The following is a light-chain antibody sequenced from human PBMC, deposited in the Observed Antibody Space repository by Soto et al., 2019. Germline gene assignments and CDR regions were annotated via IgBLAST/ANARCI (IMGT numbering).Light chain of an antibody. CDR1: QSVSNY. V-gene: IGKV3-11*01. CDR2: DAS. Sequence: EIVLTQSPATLSLSPGERATLSCRSSQSVSNYLAWYQQKPGQAPRLLIYDASNRATGIPTRFSGSGSGTDFTLNISSIEPEDFAVYYCQQRTNWPPWTFGQGTNLESK. CDR3: QQRTNWPPWT. J-gene: IGKJ1*01.